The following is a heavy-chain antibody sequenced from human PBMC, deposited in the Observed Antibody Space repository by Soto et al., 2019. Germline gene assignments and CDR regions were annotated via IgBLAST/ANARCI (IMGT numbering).Heavy chain of an antibody. J-gene: IGHJ4*02. CDR3: ARGRRLRPALDY. V-gene: IGHV4-34*02. CDR1: GGSFSGYS. Sequence: QVLLQQWGAGLLKPSETLSLTCAVYGGSFSGYSWSWIRQPPGKGLEWIGEINHSGSTNYNPSLKSRVTISEDTSNNQFSLKLSSVTAADTAVYYCARGRRLRPALDYWGQGTLVTVSS. D-gene: IGHD4-17*01. CDR2: INHSGST.